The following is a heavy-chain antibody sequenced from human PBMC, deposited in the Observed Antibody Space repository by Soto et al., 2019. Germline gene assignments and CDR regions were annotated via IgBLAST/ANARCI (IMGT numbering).Heavy chain of an antibody. CDR2: IYYSGST. V-gene: IGHV4-59*01. Sequence: QVQLQESGPGLVKPSETLSLTCTVSGGSISSYYWSWIRQPPGKGLEWIGYIYYSGSTNYNPSLKSRVTISVDTSKNQCSLKLSSVTAADTAVYYCARLYGYKDYYYYGMDVWGQGTTVTVSS. CDR3: ARLYGYKDYYYYGMDV. CDR1: GGSISSYY. D-gene: IGHD5-18*01. J-gene: IGHJ6*02.